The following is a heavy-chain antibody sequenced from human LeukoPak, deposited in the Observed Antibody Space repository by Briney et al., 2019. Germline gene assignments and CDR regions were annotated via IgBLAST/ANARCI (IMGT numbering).Heavy chain of an antibody. D-gene: IGHD1-26*01. Sequence: SETLSLTCTVSGYSISSGYYWGWIRQPPGKGLEWIGSIHYSARIYYNPSLKSRLTISPDTSKNQFSLKLTSVTAADTVVYYYTREVRSAWASFDPWGQGTLVIVSS. CDR2: IHYSARI. J-gene: IGHJ5*02. V-gene: IGHV4-38-2*02. CDR3: TREVRSAWASFDP. CDR1: GYSISSGYY.